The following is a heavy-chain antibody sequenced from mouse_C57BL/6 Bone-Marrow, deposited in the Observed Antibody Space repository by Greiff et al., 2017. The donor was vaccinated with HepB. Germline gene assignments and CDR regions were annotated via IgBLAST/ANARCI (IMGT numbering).Heavy chain of an antibody. D-gene: IGHD5-1*01. V-gene: IGHV5-4*03. CDR1: GFTFSSYA. CDR2: ISDGGSYT. Sequence: EVKVVESGGGLVKPGGSLKLSCAASGFTFSSYAMSWVRQTPEKRLEWVATISDGGSYTYYPDNVKGRFTISRDNAKNNLYLQMSHLKSEDTAMYYCARVPTPDYWGQGTSVTVSS. CDR3: ARVPTPDY. J-gene: IGHJ4*01.